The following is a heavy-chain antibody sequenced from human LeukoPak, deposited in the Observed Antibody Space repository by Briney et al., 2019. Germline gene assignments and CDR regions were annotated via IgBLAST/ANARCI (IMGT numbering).Heavy chain of an antibody. CDR2: IYRNNDN. Sequence: SGPTLVKPTQTLTLTCSFSGFSLTTSGVGVGWIRQSPGKALEWLALIYRNNDNRYSPSLKTRLTITKDTSKNQVVLTMTEMDPVDTATYYCAHYGDYRFMYYFDYWGQGTLVTVSS. V-gene: IGHV2-5*01. CDR3: AHYGDYRFMYYFDY. CDR1: GFSLTTSGVG. D-gene: IGHD4-17*01. J-gene: IGHJ4*02.